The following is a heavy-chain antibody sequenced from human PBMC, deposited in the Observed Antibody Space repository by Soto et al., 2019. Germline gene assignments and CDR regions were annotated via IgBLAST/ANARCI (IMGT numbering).Heavy chain of an antibody. Sequence: QVQLVQSGAEVKKPGPSVKVSCQASGYTFTSYGLSWARQAPGQGLEWMGLISAYNYNTNYAQKLQGRVTMTTDTSTSTAYMALRSLTSHDTAVDYCARVVGDLGHWFDPWGQGTLVNVSS. CDR2: ISAYNYNT. V-gene: IGHV1-18*01. CDR3: ARVVGDLGHWFDP. J-gene: IGHJ5*02. CDR1: GYTFTSYG. D-gene: IGHD1-26*01.